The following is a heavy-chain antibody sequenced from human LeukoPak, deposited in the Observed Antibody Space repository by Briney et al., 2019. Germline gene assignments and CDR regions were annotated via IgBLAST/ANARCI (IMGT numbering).Heavy chain of an antibody. CDR2: IKQDGSEK. D-gene: IGHD6-13*01. J-gene: IGHJ4*02. CDR1: GFTFSSYW. Sequence: GGSLRLSCAASGFTFSSYWMSWVRQAPGKGLEWVANIKQDGSEKYYADSVKGRFTISRDNSKNTLYLQVNSLRADDTAVYYCAKGLQLTLKRGYFDYWGQGTLVTVSS. CDR3: AKGLQLTLKRGYFDY. V-gene: IGHV3-7*01.